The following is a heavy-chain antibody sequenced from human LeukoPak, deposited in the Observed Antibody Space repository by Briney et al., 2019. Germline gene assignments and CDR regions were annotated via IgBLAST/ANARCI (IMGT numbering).Heavy chain of an antibody. D-gene: IGHD3-9*01. V-gene: IGHV4-30-2*01. CDR3: ARDSTYYDILTGWRAFDY. Sequence: SETLSLTCTVSGGSISSGGYYWSWIRQPPGKGLEWIGYIYHSGSTYYNPSLKSRVTISVDRSKNQFSLKLSSVTAADTAVYYCARDSTYYDILTGWRAFDYWGQGTLVTVSS. J-gene: IGHJ4*02. CDR1: GGSISSGGYY. CDR2: IYHSGST.